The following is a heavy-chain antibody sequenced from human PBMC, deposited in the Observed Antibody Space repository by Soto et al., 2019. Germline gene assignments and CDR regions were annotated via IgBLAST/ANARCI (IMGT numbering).Heavy chain of an antibody. CDR2: IYYSGNN. V-gene: IGHV4-39*01. D-gene: IGHD6-13*01. J-gene: IGHJ4*02. CDR1: GGSLGSSSYY. Sequence: SETLSLTCTVSGGSLGSSSYYWGWIRQSPGKGLEWIGNIYYSGNNFYNPSLKSRVTISVDTSKNQFYLHLSSVTAADTAIFYCASIAAPGTTHFDFWGQGTLVTVSS. CDR3: ASIAAPGTTHFDF.